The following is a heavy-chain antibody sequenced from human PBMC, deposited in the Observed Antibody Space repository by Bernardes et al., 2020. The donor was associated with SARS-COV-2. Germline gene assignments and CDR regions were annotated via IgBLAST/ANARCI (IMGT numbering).Heavy chain of an antibody. D-gene: IGHD2-2*01. CDR3: ARAGRYCTSTSCYDSFYYYGMDV. CDR1: GYTFTSYG. Sequence: ASVKVSCKASGYTFTSYGISWVRQAPGQGLEWMGWISAYNGNTNYAQKLQGRVTMTTDTSTSTAYMELRSLRSEDTAVYYCARAGRYCTSTSCYDSFYYYGMDVWGQGTTVTVSS. J-gene: IGHJ6*02. V-gene: IGHV1-18*01. CDR2: ISAYNGNT.